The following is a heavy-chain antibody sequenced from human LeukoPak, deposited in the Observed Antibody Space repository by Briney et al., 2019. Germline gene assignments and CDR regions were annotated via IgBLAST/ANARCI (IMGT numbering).Heavy chain of an antibody. CDR2: IYYSGST. D-gene: IGHD3-9*01. J-gene: IGHJ3*02. V-gene: IGHV4-39*01. CDR1: GGSISSSSYY. Sequence: PSETLSLTCTVSGGSISSSSYYWGWIRQPPGKGLEWIGSIYYSGSTYYIPSLKSRVTISVDTSKNQFSLKLSSVTAADTAVYYCARHRKYYDILTGYYEGAFDIWGQGTMVTVSS. CDR3: ARHRKYYDILTGYYEGAFDI.